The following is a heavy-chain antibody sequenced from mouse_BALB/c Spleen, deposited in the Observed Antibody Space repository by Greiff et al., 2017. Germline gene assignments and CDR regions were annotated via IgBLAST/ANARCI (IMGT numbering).Heavy chain of an antibody. Sequence: QVQLQQSGAELVKPGASVKLSCKASGYTFTSYYMYWVKQRPGQGLEWIGEINPSNGGTNFNEKFKSKATLTVDKSSSTAYMQLSSLTSEDSAVYYCTRYLLSRDYYAMDYWGQGTSVTVSS. V-gene: IGHV1S81*02. CDR2: INPSNGGT. J-gene: IGHJ4*01. D-gene: IGHD2-10*01. CDR1: GYTFTSYY. CDR3: TRYLLSRDYYAMDY.